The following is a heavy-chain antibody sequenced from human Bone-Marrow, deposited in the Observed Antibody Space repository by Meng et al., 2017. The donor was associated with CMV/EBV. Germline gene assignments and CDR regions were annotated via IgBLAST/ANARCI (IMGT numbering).Heavy chain of an antibody. D-gene: IGHD6-13*01. CDR1: GFALTTRGVG. Sequence: CTFSGFALTTRGVGVGWIRQPPGEALDWPALIYWDDDNRYSPSLKSRLTLTKDTSKNQVALSLTNVDPSDTATYYCAHRQSTAGQFDYWGQGILVTVSS. CDR3: AHRQSTAGQFDY. J-gene: IGHJ4*02. V-gene: IGHV2-5*02. CDR2: IYWDDDN.